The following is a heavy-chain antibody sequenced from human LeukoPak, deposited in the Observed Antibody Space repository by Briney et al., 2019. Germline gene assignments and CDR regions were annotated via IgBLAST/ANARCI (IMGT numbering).Heavy chain of an antibody. D-gene: IGHD1/OR15-1a*01. CDR1: GGSISGYY. J-gene: IGHJ6*02. Sequence: PSETLSLTCTVSGGSISGYYWSWIRQPPGTGLEWIGYIYNSGSTKYNPSLESRVSISLDTSNNQFSLRLTSVTAADTAVYYCARGTLRGNNGAYGMDVRGQGTTVTVSS. CDR2: IYNSGST. V-gene: IGHV4-4*08. CDR3: ARGTLRGNNGAYGMDV.